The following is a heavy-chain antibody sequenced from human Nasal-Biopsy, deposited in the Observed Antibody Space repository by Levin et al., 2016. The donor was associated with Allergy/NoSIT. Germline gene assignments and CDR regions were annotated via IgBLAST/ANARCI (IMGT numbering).Heavy chain of an antibody. CDR2: ISMSGGSS. CDR3: VQGTTALGDS. CDR1: GFTFRNYG. D-gene: IGHD3-16*01. J-gene: IGHJ5*01. V-gene: IGHV3-23*01. Sequence: GESLKISCAASGFTFRNYGMTWVRQAPGRGLECVSAISMSGGSSDYADSVKGRFTISRDNSNNMLFLQMNRLRVEDTALYYCVQGTTALGDSWGQGTLVTVSS.